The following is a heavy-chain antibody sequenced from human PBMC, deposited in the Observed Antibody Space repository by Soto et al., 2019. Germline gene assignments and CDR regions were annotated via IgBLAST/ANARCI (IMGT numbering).Heavy chain of an antibody. CDR3: ARGRMVRGDPPDY. CDR2: INPSGRST. CDR1: GYTFIRYY. D-gene: IGHD3-10*01. J-gene: IGHJ4*02. Sequence: QVQLEQSGAEVKKPGASVKVSCKASGYTFIRYYMHWVRQAPGQGLEWMGIINPSGRSTTYAQKFQGRVTLTRDTFTSTVYRELSSLRSEDTAVYYCARGRMVRGDPPDYWGQGTLVTVSS. V-gene: IGHV1-46*01.